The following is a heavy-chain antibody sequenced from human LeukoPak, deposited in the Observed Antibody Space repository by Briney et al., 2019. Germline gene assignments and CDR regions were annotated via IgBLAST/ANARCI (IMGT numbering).Heavy chain of an antibody. CDR1: GFTFGDYA. CDR2: IRSKTYGGAA. D-gene: IGHD2-2*01. J-gene: IGHJ4*02. V-gene: IGHV3-49*04. CDR3: TRNPHKYCSSSSCYQDS. Sequence: GGSLRLSCTASGFTFGDYAMSWVRQAPGKGLEWVGFIRSKTYGGAAEYAASVKGRFTISRDDSNSIAYLQMNSLKTEDTAVYYCTRNPHKYCSSSSCYQDSWGQGTLVTVSS.